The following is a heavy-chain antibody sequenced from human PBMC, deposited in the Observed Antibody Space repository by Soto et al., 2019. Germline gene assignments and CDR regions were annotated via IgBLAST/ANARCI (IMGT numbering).Heavy chain of an antibody. CDR3: ANRRLTDGFIFGPYYSYYGLDV. CDR1: GFTFSRYS. CDR2: ISGTSDYI. Sequence: GGSLRLSCTASGFTFSRYSISWVRQASGKGLEWVSSISGTSDYIYYADSVKGRFTLSRDNAKNSLYLQMNSLRAEDTAVYYCANRRLTDGFIFGPYYSYYGLDVWGHGTTVTVSS. J-gene: IGHJ6*02. V-gene: IGHV3-21*01. D-gene: IGHD3-3*02.